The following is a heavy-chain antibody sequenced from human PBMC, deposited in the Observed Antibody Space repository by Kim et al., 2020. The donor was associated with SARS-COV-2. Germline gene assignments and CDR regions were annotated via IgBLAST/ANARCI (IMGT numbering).Heavy chain of an antibody. V-gene: IGHV4-34*01. CDR1: GGSFSGYY. D-gene: IGHD1-1*01. Sequence: SETLSLTCAVYGGSFSGYYWSWIRQPPGKGLEWIGEINHSGSTNYNPSLKSRVTISVDTSKNQFSLKLSSVTAADTAVYYCARVPFQTKKAFDIWGQGTMVTVSS. J-gene: IGHJ3*02. CDR2: INHSGST. CDR3: ARVPFQTKKAFDI.